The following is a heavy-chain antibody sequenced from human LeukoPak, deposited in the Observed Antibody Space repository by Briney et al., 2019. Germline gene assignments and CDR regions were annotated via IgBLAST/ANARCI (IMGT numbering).Heavy chain of an antibody. CDR3: AKDVVKAVAAPQPRGHQANYYYYGMDV. V-gene: IGHV3-33*06. J-gene: IGHJ6*02. D-gene: IGHD6-19*01. CDR2: IWYDGSNK. Sequence: PGRSLRLSCAASGFTFSSYGMHWVRQAPGKGLEWVAVIWYDGSNKYYADSVKGRFTISRDNSKNTLYLQMNSLRAEGTAVYYCAKDVVKAVAAPQPRGHQANYYYYGMDVWGQGTTVTVSS. CDR1: GFTFSSYG.